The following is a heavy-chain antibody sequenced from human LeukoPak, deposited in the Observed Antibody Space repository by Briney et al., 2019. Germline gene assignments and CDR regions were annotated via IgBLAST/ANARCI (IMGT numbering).Heavy chain of an antibody. V-gene: IGHV3-21*01. CDR2: ISNTTSYI. Sequence: GGSLRLSCAASGFTFSTYTMNWVRQAPGKGLEWVSSISNTTSYIYYADSVKGRFTISRDNAKNSLYLQMNSLRAEDTAVYFCARNGKAFDIWGQGTMVTVSS. D-gene: IGHD1-26*01. CDR3: ARNGKAFDI. J-gene: IGHJ3*02. CDR1: GFTFSTYT.